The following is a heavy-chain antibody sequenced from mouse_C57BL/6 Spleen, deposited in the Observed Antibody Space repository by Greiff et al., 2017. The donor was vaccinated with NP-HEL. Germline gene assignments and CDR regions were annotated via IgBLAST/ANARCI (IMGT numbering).Heavy chain of an antibody. Sequence: EVQLQQSGPELVKPGASVKISCKASGYSFTGYYMNWVKQSPEKSLEWIGEINPSTGGTTYNQKFKAKATLTVDKSSSTAYMQLKSLTSEDSAVYYCAREGEYYYGSSRYFDYWGQGTTLTVSS. CDR3: AREGEYYYGSSRYFDY. CDR1: GYSFTGYY. CDR2: INPSTGGT. D-gene: IGHD1-1*01. V-gene: IGHV1-42*01. J-gene: IGHJ2*01.